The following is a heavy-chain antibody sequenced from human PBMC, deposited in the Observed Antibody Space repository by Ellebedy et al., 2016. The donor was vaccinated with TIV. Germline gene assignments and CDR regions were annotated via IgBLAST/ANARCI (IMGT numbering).Heavy chain of an antibody. D-gene: IGHD1-26*01. CDR1: GCSISSYY. J-gene: IGHJ6*02. CDR2: IHYSGST. V-gene: IGHV4-59*01. Sequence: MPSETLSLTCTVSGCSISSYYWSWIRQPPGKGLEWIGYIHYSGSTNYNPSLKSRVTISVDTSKNQFSLKLSSVTAADTAVYYCARGVDSGSYYGLYYYYYGMDVWGQGTTVTVSS. CDR3: ARGVDSGSYYGLYYYYYGMDV.